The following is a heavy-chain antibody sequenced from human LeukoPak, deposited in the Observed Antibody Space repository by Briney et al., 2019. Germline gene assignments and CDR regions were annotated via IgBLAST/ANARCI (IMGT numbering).Heavy chain of an antibody. V-gene: IGHV3-21*01. Sequence: PGGSLRLSCAASGFTFTSYSMTWVRQAPGKGLEWVSSISSSSSYIYYADSVKGRFTISRDNAKNSLFLQMNSLRAEDTAVYYCARTRYGDLYFDSWGQGTLVTVSS. J-gene: IGHJ4*02. D-gene: IGHD4-17*01. CDR1: GFTFTSYS. CDR3: ARTRYGDLYFDS. CDR2: ISSSSSYI.